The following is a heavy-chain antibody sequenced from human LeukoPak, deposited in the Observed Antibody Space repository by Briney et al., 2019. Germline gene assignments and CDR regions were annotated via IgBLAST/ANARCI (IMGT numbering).Heavy chain of an antibody. D-gene: IGHD2-21*02. Sequence: PGGSLRLSCAASGFTFSSYAMSWVRQAPGKGLEWVSAISGSGGSTYYADSVKGRFTISRDNSKNTLYLQMNSLRAGDTAVHYCAKGPYCGGDCYSAQYYFDYWGQGTLVTVSS. CDR2: ISGSGGST. CDR1: GFTFSSYA. J-gene: IGHJ4*02. V-gene: IGHV3-23*01. CDR3: AKGPYCGGDCYSAQYYFDY.